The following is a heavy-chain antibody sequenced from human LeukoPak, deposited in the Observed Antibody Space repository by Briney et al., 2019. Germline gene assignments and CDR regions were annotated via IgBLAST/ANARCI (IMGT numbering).Heavy chain of an antibody. CDR1: GASISSYY. CDR3: ARSGGLYTSTWYFHR. Sequence: SETLSLTCTVSGASISSYYWSWIRQPPGKGLEWIGYIDYSGSTIHNPSLKSRVTISVNTSKNQFSLQLTSVTAADTAVYYCARSGGLYTSTWYFHRRGQGTLVTVSS. J-gene: IGHJ1*01. CDR2: IDYSGST. D-gene: IGHD6-13*01. V-gene: IGHV4-59*01.